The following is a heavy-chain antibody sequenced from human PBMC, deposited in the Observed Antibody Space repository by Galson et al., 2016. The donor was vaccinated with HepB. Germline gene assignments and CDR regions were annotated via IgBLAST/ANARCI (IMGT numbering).Heavy chain of an antibody. CDR2: TYYRSKWYN. J-gene: IGHJ5*02. V-gene: IGHV6-1*01. CDR1: GDSVSSNSAA. Sequence: CAISGDSVSSNSAAWTWIRQSPLRGLAWLGRTYYRSKWYNDHAVSVKSRISIHPDTSKNQFSLQLNSVTPEDTAVYYCARVRCSTFRCQNWFDPWGQGTLVTVSS. D-gene: IGHD2/OR15-2a*01. CDR3: ARVRCSTFRCQNWFDP.